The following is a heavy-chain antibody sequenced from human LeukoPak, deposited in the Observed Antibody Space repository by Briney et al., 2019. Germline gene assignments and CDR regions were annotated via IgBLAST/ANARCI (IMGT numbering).Heavy chain of an antibody. V-gene: IGHV3-7*01. CDR1: GFTFSSYW. J-gene: IGHJ5*02. CDR2: IKQDGSEK. Sequence: GGSLRLSCAASGFTFSSYWVSWVRQAPGEGLEWVANIKQDGSEKYYVDSVKGRFTISRDNAKNSLYLQMNSLRAEDTAVYYCAREEGVYNPNFDPWGQGTLVTVSS. CDR3: AREEGVYNPNFDP. D-gene: IGHD6-6*01.